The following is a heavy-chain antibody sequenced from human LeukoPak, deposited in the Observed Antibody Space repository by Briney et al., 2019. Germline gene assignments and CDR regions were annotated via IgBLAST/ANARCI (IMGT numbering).Heavy chain of an antibody. CDR2: ISYDGSNK. CDR3: ATGRQMGY. D-gene: IGHD5-24*01. V-gene: IGHV3-30-3*01. Sequence: GGSLRLSCAASGFTFSSYAMHWVRQAPGKGLEWVAVISYDGSNKYYADSVKGRFTISRDNSKNTLYLQMNSLRAEDTAVYYCATGRQMGYWGQGTLVTVSS. CDR1: GFTFSSYA. J-gene: IGHJ4*02.